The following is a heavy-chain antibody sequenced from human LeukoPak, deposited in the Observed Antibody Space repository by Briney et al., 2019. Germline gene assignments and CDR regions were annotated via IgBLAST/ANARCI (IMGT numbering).Heavy chain of an antibody. J-gene: IGHJ4*02. CDR2: ISSSGSTI. Sequence: GGSLRPSCAASGFTFSSYEMNWVRQAPGKGLEWVSYISSSGSTIYYADSVKGRFTISRDNAKNSLYLQMNSLRDEDTAVYYCARGQWLAFDYWGQGTLVTVSS. V-gene: IGHV3-48*03. CDR3: ARGQWLAFDY. D-gene: IGHD6-19*01. CDR1: GFTFSSYE.